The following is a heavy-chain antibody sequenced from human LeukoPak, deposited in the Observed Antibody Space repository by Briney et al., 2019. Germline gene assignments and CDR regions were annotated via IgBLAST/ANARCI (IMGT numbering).Heavy chain of an antibody. CDR2: IYVSGTS. D-gene: IGHD5-18*01. CDR1: DASISSYY. V-gene: IGHV4-4*07. Sequence: SETLSLTCTVSDASISSYYWSWIRQPAGKGLEWIGRIYVSGTSVYNPSLKSRVTMSVDTSKNQLSLRLKSVTAADTAVYYCARDDVDTPPFDYLGQGTLVTVSS. J-gene: IGHJ4*02. CDR3: ARDDVDTPPFDY.